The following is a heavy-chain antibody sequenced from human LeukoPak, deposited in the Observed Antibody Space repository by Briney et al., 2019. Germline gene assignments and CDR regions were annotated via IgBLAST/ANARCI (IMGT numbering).Heavy chain of an antibody. CDR3: AGSRGYCSGGSCYFDY. Sequence: GGSLRLSCAASGFTFSNYWMNWVRQAPGKGLEWVASIKQDGGEKCYLDSVKGRFSISRDNAKNSLFLQMNSLRAEDTAVYYCAGSRGYCSGGSCYFDYWGQGTPVTVSS. CDR1: GFTFSNYW. J-gene: IGHJ4*02. CDR2: IKQDGGEK. D-gene: IGHD2-15*01. V-gene: IGHV3-7*01.